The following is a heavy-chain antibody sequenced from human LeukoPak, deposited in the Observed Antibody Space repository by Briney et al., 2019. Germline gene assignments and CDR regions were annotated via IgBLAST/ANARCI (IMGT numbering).Heavy chain of an antibody. V-gene: IGHV3-23*01. D-gene: IGHD6-19*01. CDR3: AKDARRSSGWWFFDH. J-gene: IGHJ4*02. Sequence: GGSLRLSCAASGFVFSSLDMGWVRQAPGKGLEWVSAITHSGYGTYYADSVKGRFTISRDNSKNTLYLQMNSLRAEDTAVYFCAKDARRSSGWWFFDHWGQGTLATVSS. CDR1: GFVFSSLD. CDR2: ITHSGYGT.